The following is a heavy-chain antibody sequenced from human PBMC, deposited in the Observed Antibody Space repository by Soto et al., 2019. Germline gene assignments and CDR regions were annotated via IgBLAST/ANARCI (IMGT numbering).Heavy chain of an antibody. CDR2: IIPIFGTA. J-gene: IGHJ4*02. V-gene: IGHV1-69*06. CDR3: ARATYYDSSGHKYYFDY. D-gene: IGHD3-22*01. CDR1: GGTFSSYA. Sequence: QVQLVQSGAEVKKPGSSVKVSCKASGGTFSSYAISWVRQAPGQGLEWMGGIIPIFGTANYAQKFQGRVTITADKSTSTADTELSSLRSEDTAVYYCARATYYDSSGHKYYFDYWGQGTLVTVSS.